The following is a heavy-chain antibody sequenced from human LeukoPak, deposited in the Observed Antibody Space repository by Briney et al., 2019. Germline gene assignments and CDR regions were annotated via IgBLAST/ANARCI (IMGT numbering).Heavy chain of an antibody. Sequence: SVKVSCKAPGGTFNSYAISWVRQAPGQGLEWLGRIIPMLGTAKYAQKFQGRVTITADKSTSTAYMELSSLRYEDTAVYYCASWLYYEGGMDLFDYWGQGTLVTVSS. V-gene: IGHV1-69*04. CDR1: GGTFNSYA. CDR2: IIPMLGTA. D-gene: IGHD2-8*01. J-gene: IGHJ4*02. CDR3: ASWLYYEGGMDLFDY.